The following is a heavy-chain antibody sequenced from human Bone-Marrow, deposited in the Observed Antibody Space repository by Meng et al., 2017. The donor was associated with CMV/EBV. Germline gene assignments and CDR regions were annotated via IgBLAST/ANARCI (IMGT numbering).Heavy chain of an antibody. J-gene: IGHJ4*02. D-gene: IGHD6-19*01. CDR1: GFTFSSYW. CDR3: ARRSAVAHPFDY. CDR2: IYYSGST. V-gene: IGHV4-59*01. Sequence: ESLKISCATSGFTFSSYWMYWVRQAPGKGLEWIGYIYYSGSTNYNPSLKSRVTISVDTSKNQFSLKLSSVTAADTAVYYCARRSAVAHPFDYWGQGTRVTGSS.